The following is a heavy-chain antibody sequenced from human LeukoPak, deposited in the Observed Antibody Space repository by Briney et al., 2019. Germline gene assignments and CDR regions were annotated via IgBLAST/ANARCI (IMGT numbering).Heavy chain of an antibody. CDR2: IYHSGST. V-gene: IGHV4-4*02. J-gene: IGHJ6*03. CDR1: GGSISSSNW. Sequence: PSETLSLTCAVSGGSISSSNWWSWVRQPPGQGLEWIGEIYHSGSTNYNPSLKSRVTISVDKSKNQFSLKLSSVTAADTAVYYCAREQPDIIGGYYYYYMDVWGKGTTVTVSS. CDR3: AREQPDIIGGYYYYYMDV. D-gene: IGHD3-10*01.